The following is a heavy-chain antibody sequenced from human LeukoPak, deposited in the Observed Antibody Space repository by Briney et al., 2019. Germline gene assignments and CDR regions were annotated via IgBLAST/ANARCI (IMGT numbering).Heavy chain of an antibody. CDR1: GGSISSSSYY. CDR2: IYYSGST. Sequence: SETQSLTCTVSGGSISSSSYYWGWIRQPPGKGLEWIGSIYYSGSTYYNPSPKSRVTISVDTSKNQFSLKLSSVTAADTAVYYCARHVSVALSFLFDYWGQGTLVTVSS. V-gene: IGHV4-39*01. CDR3: ARHVSVALSFLFDY. J-gene: IGHJ4*02. D-gene: IGHD6-19*01.